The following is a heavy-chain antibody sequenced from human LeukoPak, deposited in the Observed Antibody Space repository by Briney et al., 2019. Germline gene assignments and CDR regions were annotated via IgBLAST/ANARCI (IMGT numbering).Heavy chain of an antibody. CDR2: TSAYNGNT. J-gene: IGHJ5*02. CDR3: ARDQAATPFWFDP. V-gene: IGHV1-18*04. CDR1: GYTFTSYY. D-gene: IGHD2-15*01. Sequence: ASVKVSCKASGYTFTSYYMHWVRQAPGQGLEWMGWTSAYNGNTNYAQKLQGRVTMTTDTSTSTAYMELRSLRSDDTAVYYCARDQAATPFWFDPWGQGTLVTVSS.